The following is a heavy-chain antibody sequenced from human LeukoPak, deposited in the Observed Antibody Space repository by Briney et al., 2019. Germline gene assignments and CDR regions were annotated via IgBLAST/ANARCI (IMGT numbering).Heavy chain of an antibody. CDR3: ARDRGYELVITFDI. V-gene: IGHV3-7*01. D-gene: IGHD2/OR15-2a*01. J-gene: IGHJ3*02. CDR1: GFTFSSYW. CDR2: IKQDGSEN. Sequence: PGGSLRLSCEASGFTFSSYWMSWVRQAPGKGLEWVANIKQDGSENYSVDSVKGRFTISRDNAKNSLYLQMNSLRAEDTAVYYCARDRGYELVITFDIWGQGTMVTVSS.